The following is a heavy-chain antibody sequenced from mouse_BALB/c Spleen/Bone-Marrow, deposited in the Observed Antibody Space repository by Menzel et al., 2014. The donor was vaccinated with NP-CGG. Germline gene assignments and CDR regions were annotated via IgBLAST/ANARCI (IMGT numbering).Heavy chain of an antibody. CDR3: ARSLYPRAMDY. V-gene: IGHV7-3*02. Sequence: EVKLVESGGGLVQPGGSLRLSCATSGFTFTDYYMSWVRQPPGKALEWLGFIRNKANAYTTEYSASVKGRFTISRDNSQSIFYLQMNILRAEDSATYYCARSLYPRAMDYWGQGTSVTVSS. CDR2: IRNKANAYTT. D-gene: IGHD2-1*01. J-gene: IGHJ4*01. CDR1: GFTFTDYY.